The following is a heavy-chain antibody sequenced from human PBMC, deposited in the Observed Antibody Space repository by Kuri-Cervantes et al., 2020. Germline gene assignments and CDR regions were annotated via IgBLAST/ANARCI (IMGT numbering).Heavy chain of an antibody. Sequence: ASVKVSCKASGYTFTGYYMHWVRQAPGQGLEWMGWINPNSGGTNYAQKFQGRVTMTRDTSISTAYMELSSLRSEDTAVYYCARFCSGGSCYDQGGYWGQGTLVTVSS. CDR2: INPNSGGT. D-gene: IGHD2-15*01. J-gene: IGHJ4*02. CDR1: GYTFTGYY. CDR3: ARFCSGGSCYDQGGY. V-gene: IGHV1-2*02.